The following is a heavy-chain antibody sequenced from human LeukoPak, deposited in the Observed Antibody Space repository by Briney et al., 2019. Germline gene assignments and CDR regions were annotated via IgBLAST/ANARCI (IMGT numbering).Heavy chain of an antibody. V-gene: IGHV3-33*01. Sequence: GGSLRLSCAASGFTFSSYGMHWVRQAPGKGLEWVAVIWYDGSNKYYADSVKGRFTISRDNSKNTLYLQMNSLRAEDTAVYYCARDAVDGFWPPYYYYGMDVWGQGTTVTVSS. D-gene: IGHD3-3*01. CDR2: IWYDGSNK. CDR3: ARDAVDGFWPPYYYYGMDV. CDR1: GFTFSSYG. J-gene: IGHJ6*02.